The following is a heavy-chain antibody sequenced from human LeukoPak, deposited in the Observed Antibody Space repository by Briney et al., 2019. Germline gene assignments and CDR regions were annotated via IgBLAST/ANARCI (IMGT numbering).Heavy chain of an antibody. CDR1: GFTFRSYW. J-gene: IGHJ4*02. Sequence: PGGSLRLSCAASGFTFRSYWMHWVRQAPGKGPVWVSSINTDGSSTSYADSVKGRFTISRDNAKNTLFLQMNSLRAEDTAVYYCARVRITVTGGGYLDYWGQGTLVTVSS. CDR3: ARVRITVTGGGYLDY. CDR2: INTDGSST. V-gene: IGHV3-74*01. D-gene: IGHD6-19*01.